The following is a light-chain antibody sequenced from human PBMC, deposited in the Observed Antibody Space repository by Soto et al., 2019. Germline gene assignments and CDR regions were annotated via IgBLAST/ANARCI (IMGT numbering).Light chain of an antibody. CDR1: QGISNY. J-gene: IGKJ1*01. CDR3: QQYDSLWT. CDR2: AAS. V-gene: IGKV1-27*01. Sequence: DIQMTQSPSSLSASVGDRVTITCGASQGISNYLAWYQQKPGKVPKLLIYAASTLQSGVPSSLSGSASGTEFTLTISSLTPDDFASYYCQQYDSLWTFGHGTKVDIK.